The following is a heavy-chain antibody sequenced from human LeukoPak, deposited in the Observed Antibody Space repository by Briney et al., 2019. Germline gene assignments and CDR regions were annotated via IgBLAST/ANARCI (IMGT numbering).Heavy chain of an antibody. CDR3: AKDQSRFGELSVDY. CDR1: GFTFSNYA. V-gene: IGHV3-23*01. D-gene: IGHD3-10*01. CDR2: ISGSGGST. J-gene: IGHJ4*02. Sequence: PGGSLRLSCAASGFTFSNYAMSWVRQAPGKGLEWVSAISGSGGSTHYADSVKGRFTISRDNSKNTLYLQMNSLRAEDTAVYYCAKDQSRFGELSVDYWGQGTLVTVSS.